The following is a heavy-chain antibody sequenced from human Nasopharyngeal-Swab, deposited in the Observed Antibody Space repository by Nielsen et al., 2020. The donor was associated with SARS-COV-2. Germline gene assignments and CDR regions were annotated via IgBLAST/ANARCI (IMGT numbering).Heavy chain of an antibody. D-gene: IGHD6-13*01. J-gene: IGHJ6*02. V-gene: IGHV3-23*01. CDR3: ARHSYSSSWGYYYYGMDV. CDR1: GFTFSSYA. Sequence: GESLKIFCAASGFTFSSYAMSWVRQAPGKGLEWVSAISGSGGSTYYADSVKGRFTISRDNSKNTLYLQMNSLRAEDTAVYYCARHSYSSSWGYYYYGMDVWGQGTTVTVSS. CDR2: ISGSGGST.